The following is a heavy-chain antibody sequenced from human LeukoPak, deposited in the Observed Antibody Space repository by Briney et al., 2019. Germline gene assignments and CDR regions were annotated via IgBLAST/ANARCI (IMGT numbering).Heavy chain of an antibody. Sequence: GGSLRLSCAASGFTLSSFAMSWVRQAPGKGLEWVSVIIASGSSAYYADSVRGRFTISRDNTKNTLYLQMNSLRAGDAAVYFCARQGREIDYWGQGTLVAVSS. J-gene: IGHJ4*02. CDR3: ARQGREIDY. V-gene: IGHV3-23*01. CDR1: GFTLSSFA. CDR2: IIASGSSA.